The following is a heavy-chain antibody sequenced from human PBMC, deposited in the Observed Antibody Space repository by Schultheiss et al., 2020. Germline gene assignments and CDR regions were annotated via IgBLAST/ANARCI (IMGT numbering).Heavy chain of an antibody. V-gene: IGHV4-59*08. CDR2: MYYAGSP. CDR1: GGSISSHY. D-gene: IGHD6-13*01. Sequence: SETLSLTCTVSGGSISSHYWSWIRQPPGRGLELIGYMYYAGSPRYNPSLKSRVTISVDTSKNQFSLILNSVTAADTAVYYCARGPGTFDYWGQGTLVTVSS. J-gene: IGHJ4*02. CDR3: ARGPGTFDY.